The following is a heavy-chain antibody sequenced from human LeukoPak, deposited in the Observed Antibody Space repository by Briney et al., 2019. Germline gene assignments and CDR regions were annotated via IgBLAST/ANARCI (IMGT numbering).Heavy chain of an antibody. CDR2: IWYDGSNK. D-gene: IGHD6-19*01. CDR3: ASRSKEVAGLLDY. Sequence: PGRSLRLSCAASGFTFSSYGMHWVRQAPGKGLEWVAVIWYDGSNKYYADSVKGRFTISRDNSKNTLYLQMNSLRAEDTAVYYCASRSKEVAGLLDYWGQGTLVTVSS. J-gene: IGHJ4*02. V-gene: IGHV3-33*01. CDR1: GFTFSSYG.